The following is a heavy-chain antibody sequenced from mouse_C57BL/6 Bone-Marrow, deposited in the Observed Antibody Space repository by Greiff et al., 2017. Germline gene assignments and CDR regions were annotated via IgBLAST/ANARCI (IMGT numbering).Heavy chain of an antibody. CDR1: GFNIKNTY. CDR3: ASIYYYGSSYVPFAY. J-gene: IGHJ3*01. D-gene: IGHD1-1*01. CDR2: IDPANGNT. V-gene: IGHV14-3*01. Sequence: VQLKQSVAELVRPGASVKLSCTASGFNIKNTYMHWVKQRPEQGLEWIGRIDPANGNTKYAPKFQGKATITADTSSNTAYLQLSSLTSEDTAIYYCASIYYYGSSYVPFAYWGRGTLVTVSA.